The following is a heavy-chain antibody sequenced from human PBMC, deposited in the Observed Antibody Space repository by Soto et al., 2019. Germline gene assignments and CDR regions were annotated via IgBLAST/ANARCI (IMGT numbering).Heavy chain of an antibody. D-gene: IGHD6-13*01. Sequence: QVQLVQSGAEVKKPASSVKVSCKASGGTFSSYAISWVRQAPGQGLEWMGGIIPIFGTANYAQKFQGRVTITADESTSTAYMELSSLRSEDTAVYYCARIAAAGTYAYYYYVMDVWGQGTTVTVSS. J-gene: IGHJ6*02. CDR1: GGTFSSYA. CDR2: IIPIFGTA. CDR3: ARIAAAGTYAYYYYVMDV. V-gene: IGHV1-69*01.